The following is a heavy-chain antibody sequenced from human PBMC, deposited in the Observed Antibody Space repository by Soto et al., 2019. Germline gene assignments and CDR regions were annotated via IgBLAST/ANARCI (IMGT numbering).Heavy chain of an antibody. CDR1: GATFSTNA. J-gene: IGHJ4*02. D-gene: IGHD3-16*02. CDR2: IIPIFGTA. Sequence: SVKVSCKASGATFSTNAISGLRQAPGQGLDGMGGIIPIFGTANYAQTFQGTVTIAADESTSTAYMELSGLRSEDTAVYYCASSPGYYDYVWGSYRLDYWGQGTLVTVSS. CDR3: ASSPGYYDYVWGSYRLDY. V-gene: IGHV1-69*13.